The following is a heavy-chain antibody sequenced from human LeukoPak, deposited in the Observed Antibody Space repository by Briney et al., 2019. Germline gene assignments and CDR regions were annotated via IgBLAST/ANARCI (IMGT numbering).Heavy chain of an antibody. CDR1: DGSISGYY. D-gene: IGHD6-19*01. CDR2: ICYSGSA. CDR3: ASANSGWYFFDY. Sequence: SETLSLTCTVSDGSISGYYWSWIRQPPGEGLEYIGYICYSGSASYNPSLKSRVTISVDTTKNQFSLELNSVTAADTAVYYCASANSGWYFFDYWGQGTLVTVSS. V-gene: IGHV4-59*01. J-gene: IGHJ4*02.